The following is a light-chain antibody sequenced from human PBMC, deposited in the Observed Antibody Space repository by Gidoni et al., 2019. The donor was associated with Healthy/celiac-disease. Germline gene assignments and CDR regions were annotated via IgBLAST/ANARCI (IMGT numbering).Light chain of an antibody. Sequence: DIVMTQSPLALPVTPGEPASISCRSSQSLLHSNGYNYWDWYLQKPGQSPQLLIYLGSNRASGVPDRFRGSGSGTDFTLKLSRVAAEDVGVYYRMQALQTRTFGQGTQVEIK. V-gene: IGKV2-28*01. J-gene: IGKJ1*01. CDR2: LGS. CDR3: MQALQTRT. CDR1: QSLLHSNGYNY.